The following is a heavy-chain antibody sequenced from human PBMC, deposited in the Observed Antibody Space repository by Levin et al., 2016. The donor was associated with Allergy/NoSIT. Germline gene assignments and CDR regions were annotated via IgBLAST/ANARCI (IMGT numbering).Heavy chain of an antibody. V-gene: IGHV3-9*01. Sequence: GGSLRLSCAASGFTFDDYAMHWVRQAPGKGLEWVSGISWNSGSIGYADSVKGRFTISRDNAKNSLYLQMNSLRAEDTALYYCAKDMTYCSGGSCYASPYYYGMDVWGQGTTVTVSS. CDR2: ISWNSGSI. CDR3: AKDMTYCSGGSCYASPYYYGMDV. J-gene: IGHJ6*02. CDR1: GFTFDDYA. D-gene: IGHD2-15*01.